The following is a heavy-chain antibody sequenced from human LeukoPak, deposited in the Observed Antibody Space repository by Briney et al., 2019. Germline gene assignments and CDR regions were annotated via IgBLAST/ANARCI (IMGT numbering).Heavy chain of an antibody. CDR1: RVSFSGYY. J-gene: IGHJ6*02. D-gene: IGHD2-15*01. V-gene: IGHV4-34*01. CDR3: ARGPVVAGPYAMDV. CDR2: INHSGST. Sequence: QVQLQQWGAGLLKPSETLSLTCAVYRVSFSGYYWSWIRQPPGKGLECIGEINHSGSTNYNSSLKSRVTISVDTSKNQFSLKLRSVTAADTAVYYCARGPVVAGPYAMDVWGQGITVTVSS.